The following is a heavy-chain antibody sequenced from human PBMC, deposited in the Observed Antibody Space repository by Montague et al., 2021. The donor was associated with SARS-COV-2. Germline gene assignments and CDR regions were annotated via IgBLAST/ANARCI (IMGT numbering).Heavy chain of an antibody. D-gene: IGHD3-10*01. Sequence: SETLSLTCAVHGGSFSTYSWNWIRQPPGKGLELIGEIHHGGSTNYNPSLKIRVTISADTSKTQSSLKLTSVAAADTAVYYCSRLGDGVVPSPILGVGPYYSDYYMDVWGKGTTVTVSS. CDR2: IHHGGST. J-gene: IGHJ6*03. V-gene: IGHV4-34*01. CDR3: SRLGDGVVPSPILGVGPYYSDYYMDV. CDR1: GGSFSTYS.